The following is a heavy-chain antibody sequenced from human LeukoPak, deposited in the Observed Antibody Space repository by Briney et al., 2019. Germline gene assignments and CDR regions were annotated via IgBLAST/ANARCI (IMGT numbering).Heavy chain of an antibody. CDR2: IYGGGNI. CDR1: GFTVSSNY. Sequence: GGSLRLSCAASGFTVSSNYMNWVRQAPGKGLEWVSVIYGGGNIYYADSVKGRFTISRDNSKNTLYLQMNSLRAEDTAVYYCAASLPNIVVVPATKGPFGYWGQGALVTVSS. CDR3: AASLPNIVVVPATKGPFGY. V-gene: IGHV3-53*01. D-gene: IGHD2-2*01. J-gene: IGHJ4*02.